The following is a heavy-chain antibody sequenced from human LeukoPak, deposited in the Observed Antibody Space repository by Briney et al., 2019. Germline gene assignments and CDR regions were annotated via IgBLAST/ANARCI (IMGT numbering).Heavy chain of an antibody. D-gene: IGHD1-26*01. CDR3: ASKVGTTSDWFDP. CDR1: GGTIRSSYYY. Sequence: SETLSLTCTVSGGTIRSSYYYWGWIRQPPGEGLEWIGSIYDSGSTYYNPSLKSRVTISVDTSKNQFSLKLNSVTAADTAVYYCASKVGTTSDWFDPWGQGTLVTVSS. CDR2: IYDSGST. V-gene: IGHV4-39*01. J-gene: IGHJ5*02.